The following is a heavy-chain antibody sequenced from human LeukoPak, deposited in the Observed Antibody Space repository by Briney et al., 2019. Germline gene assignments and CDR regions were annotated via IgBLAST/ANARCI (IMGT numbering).Heavy chain of an antibody. J-gene: IGHJ4*02. V-gene: IGHV3-43*02. CDR3: AKDLIEINYGGNSHSSY. Sequence: GGCLRLSCAASGFTFDDYATHWVRQAPGKGLEWVSLISGDGDSTYYADSVKGRFTISRDNSKNSLYLQMNSLRTEDTALYYCAKDLIEINYGGNSHSSYWGQGTLVTVSS. D-gene: IGHD4-23*01. CDR1: GFTFDDYA. CDR2: ISGDGDST.